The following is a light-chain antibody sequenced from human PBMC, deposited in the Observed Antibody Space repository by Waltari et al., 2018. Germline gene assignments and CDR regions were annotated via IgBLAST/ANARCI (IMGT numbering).Light chain of an antibody. J-gene: IGLJ2*01. CDR1: SSDVGAHNH. Sequence: QSALTQPASVSGSPGQSITISCTGTSSDVGAHNHVPWYQQHPGKAPRLMILDVTMRPSGVSYRFSTAKADNTASLTISGLKAEDEADYSCSSYSTSDTVVFGGGTKLTVL. CDR2: DVT. V-gene: IGLV2-14*01. CDR3: SSYSTSDTVV.